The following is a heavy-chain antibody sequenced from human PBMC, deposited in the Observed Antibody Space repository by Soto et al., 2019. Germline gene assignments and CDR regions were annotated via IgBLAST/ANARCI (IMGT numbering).Heavy chain of an antibody. V-gene: IGHV4-39*01. J-gene: IGHJ4*02. CDR1: GGSISSRSYY. D-gene: IGHD3-22*01. CDR3: ARQPDYDSSGYVPLFDY. CDR2: ISYSGST. Sequence: SETLSLTCTVSGGSISSRSYYWGWIRQPPGKGLEWIGTISYSGSTYYNPSLKSRVTISVDTSKNQFSLKLSSVTAADTAVYYCARQPDYDSSGYVPLFDYCGQGTLVTVSS.